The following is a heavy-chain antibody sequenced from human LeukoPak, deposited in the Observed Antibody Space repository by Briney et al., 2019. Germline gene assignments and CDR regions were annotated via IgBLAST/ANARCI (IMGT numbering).Heavy chain of an antibody. CDR1: GGSISSYY. CDR2: IYYSGRT. D-gene: IGHD5-18*01. CDR3: ARHMGLGYSYGYPYFDY. Sequence: PSETLSLTCTVSGGSISSYYWSWIRQPPGKGLEWIGYIYYSGRTNYNPSLKSRVTISVDTSKNQFSLKLSSVTAADTAVYYCARHMGLGYSYGYPYFDYWGQGTLVTVSS. V-gene: IGHV4-59*08. J-gene: IGHJ4*02.